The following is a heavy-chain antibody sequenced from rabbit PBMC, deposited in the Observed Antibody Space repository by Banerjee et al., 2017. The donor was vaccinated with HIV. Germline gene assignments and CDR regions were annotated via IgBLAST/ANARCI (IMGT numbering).Heavy chain of an antibody. CDR1: GFSFSSGYD. Sequence: QSLEESGGGLVQPEGSLTLTCTASGFSFSSGYDMCWVRQAPGKGLEWIACIYIGSSGSTYYASWTKGRFTISKTSSTTVTLQMTSLTAADTATYFCARDLAGVIGWNFNLWGQGTLVTVS. V-gene: IGHV1S40*01. CDR3: ARDLAGVIGWNFNL. J-gene: IGHJ4*01. D-gene: IGHD4-1*01. CDR2: IYIGSSGST.